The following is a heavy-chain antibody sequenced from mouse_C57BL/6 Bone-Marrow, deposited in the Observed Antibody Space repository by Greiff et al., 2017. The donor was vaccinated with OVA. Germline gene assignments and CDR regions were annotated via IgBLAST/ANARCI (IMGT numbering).Heavy chain of an antibody. D-gene: IGHD5-5*01. J-gene: IGHJ3*01. V-gene: IGHV1-69*01. CDR1: GYTFTSYW. CDR3: ASYRAWFAY. Sequence: QVQLQQSGAELVMPGASVKLSCKASGYTFTSYWMHWVKQRPGQGLEWIGEIDPSDSYTNYNQKFKGKSTLTVDKSSSIAYMQLSSLTSEDSAVYYCASYRAWFAYWGQGTLVTVSA. CDR2: IDPSDSYT.